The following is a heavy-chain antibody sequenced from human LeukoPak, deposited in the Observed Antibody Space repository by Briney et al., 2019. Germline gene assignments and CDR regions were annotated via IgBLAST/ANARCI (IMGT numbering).Heavy chain of an antibody. CDR2: IYYSGTT. CDR3: VSQYDSSGYLVGFDY. Sequence: PSQTLSLTCTVSGGSISSGDYYWSWIRQPPGKGLEWIGYIYYSGTTYYNPSLKSRVTMSVDTSKNQFSLKVTSVTAADTALYYCVSQYDSSGYLVGFDYWGQGTLVTVSS. J-gene: IGHJ4*02. V-gene: IGHV4-30-4*01. CDR1: GGSISSGDYY. D-gene: IGHD3-22*01.